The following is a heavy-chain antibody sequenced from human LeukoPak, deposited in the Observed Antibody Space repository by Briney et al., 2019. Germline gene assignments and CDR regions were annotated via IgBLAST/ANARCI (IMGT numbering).Heavy chain of an antibody. CDR3: ATKQWLAPPPDS. Sequence: GGSLRLSCAASGFTFSKYWMLWVRQAPGKGLESVSRINTDGTVTTYADSVKGRFTVSRDNADNTMFLQMNSVRDEDTAVYYCATKQWLAPPPDSWGQGTRVTVSS. D-gene: IGHD6-19*01. CDR2: INTDGTVT. J-gene: IGHJ4*02. V-gene: IGHV3-74*01. CDR1: GFTFSKYW.